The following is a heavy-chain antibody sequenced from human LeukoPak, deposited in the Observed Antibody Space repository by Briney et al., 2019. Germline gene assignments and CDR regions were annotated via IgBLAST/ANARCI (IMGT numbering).Heavy chain of an antibody. CDR2: IYYSGST. Sequence: SETLSLTCTVSGGSISSGDYYWSWIRQPPGKGLEWIGYIYYSGSTSYNPSLKSRVTISVDTSKNQFSLKLSSVTAADTAVYYCARYCSGGSCYFNRHSLEVYYFDYWGQGTLVTVSS. CDR1: GGSISSGDYY. D-gene: IGHD2-15*01. J-gene: IGHJ4*02. V-gene: IGHV4-30-4*01. CDR3: ARYCSGGSCYFNRHSLEVYYFDY.